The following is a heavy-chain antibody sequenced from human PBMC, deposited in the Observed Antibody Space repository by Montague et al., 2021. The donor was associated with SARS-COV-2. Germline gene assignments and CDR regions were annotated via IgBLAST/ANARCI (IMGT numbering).Heavy chain of an antibody. CDR1: GYSISSGYY. D-gene: IGHD4-11*01. V-gene: IGHV4-38-2*02. CDR3: AVNSNYYYYYGMDV. J-gene: IGHJ6*02. Sequence: SETLSLTCTVSGYSISSGYYWGWIRQPPGKGLKWIGSIYHSGSTYYNPSLKSRVTISVDTSKNQFSLKLGSATAADTAVYYCAVNSNYYYYYGMDVWGQGTTVTVSS. CDR2: IYHSGST.